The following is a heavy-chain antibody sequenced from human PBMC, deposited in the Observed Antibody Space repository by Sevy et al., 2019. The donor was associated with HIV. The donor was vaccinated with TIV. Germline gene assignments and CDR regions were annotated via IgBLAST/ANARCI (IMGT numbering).Heavy chain of an antibody. V-gene: IGHV3-21*01. CDR3: ARAEGCGSDCDVNYGMDV. J-gene: IGHJ6*02. D-gene: IGHD2-21*02. CDR1: GFTLSSYS. Sequence: GGSLRLSCPASGFTLSSYSMNWVRQAPGKGLEWVSSISSSSSHIYYTNSVKGRFTISRDNAKNSLYLQMNSLRAEDTAVYYCARAEGCGSDCDVNYGMDVWGQGTTVTVSS. CDR2: ISSSSSHI.